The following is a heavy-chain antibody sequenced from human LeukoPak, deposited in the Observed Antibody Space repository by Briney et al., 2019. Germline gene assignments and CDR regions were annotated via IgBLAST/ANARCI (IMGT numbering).Heavy chain of an antibody. Sequence: PGGSLRLSCAASGFTFSSYWMHWVRQAPGKGLVWVSRINSDGSSTSYADSVKGRFTISRDNAKNTLYLQMNSLRAEDTAVYYCARGCPDEYYYYYMDVWGKGTTVTVSS. CDR2: INSDGSST. CDR3: ARGCPDEYYYYYMDV. D-gene: IGHD1-14*01. V-gene: IGHV3-74*01. CDR1: GFTFSSYW. J-gene: IGHJ6*03.